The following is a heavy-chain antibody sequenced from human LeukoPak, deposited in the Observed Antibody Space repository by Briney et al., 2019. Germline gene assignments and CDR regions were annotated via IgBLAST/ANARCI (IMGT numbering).Heavy chain of an antibody. CDR1: GGSISSNRYY. J-gene: IGHJ2*01. D-gene: IGHD6-6*01. CDR3: ARLFSSSSRWYFDL. Sequence: SETLSLTCTVSGGSISSNRYYWGWLRQPPGKGLEWIVIIYYSGSTYYNPSLKSPVTISVDTSKNKFSLNLSSVTAADTAVYYCARLFSSSSRWYFDLWGRGTLVTVSS. CDR2: IYYSGST. V-gene: IGHV4-39*01.